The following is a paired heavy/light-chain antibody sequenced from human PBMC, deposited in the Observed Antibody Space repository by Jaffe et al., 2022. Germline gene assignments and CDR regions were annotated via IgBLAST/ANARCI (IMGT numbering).Heavy chain of an antibody. CDR1: GYTFTSYG. J-gene: IGHJ4*02. CDR2: ISAYNGNT. Sequence: QVQLVQSGAEVKKPGASVKVSCKASGYTFTSYGISWVRQAPGQGLEWMGWISAYNGNTNYAQKLQGRVTMTTDTSTSTAYMELRSLRSDDTAVYYCARDCNGGHYSGYDSGGIAAAPGGDYWGQGTLVTVSS. V-gene: IGHV1-18*01. D-gene: IGHD5-12*01. CDR3: ARDCNGGHYSGYDSGGIAAAPGGDY.
Light chain of an antibody. CDR3: YSTDSSGNHAV. CDR2: EDS. J-gene: IGLJ7*01. CDR1: ALPKKY. V-gene: IGLV3-10*01. Sequence: SYELTQPPSVSVSPGQTARITCSGDALPKKYAYWYQQKSGQAPVLVIYEDSKRPSGIPERFSGSSSGTMATLTISGAQVEDEADYYCYSTDSSGNHAVFGGGTQLTVL.